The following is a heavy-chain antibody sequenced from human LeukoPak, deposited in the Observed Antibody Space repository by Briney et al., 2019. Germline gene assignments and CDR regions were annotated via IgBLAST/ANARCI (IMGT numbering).Heavy chain of an antibody. D-gene: IGHD6-13*01. J-gene: IGHJ6*02. CDR3: AKGLGSWYGGGHYYGMDV. CDR2: ISYDGSNK. V-gene: IGHV3-30*18. Sequence: GGSLRLSCAASGFTFSGYGMHWVRQAPGKGLEWVAVISYDGSNKYYADSVKGRFTISRDNSKNTLYLQMNSLRAEDTAVYYCAKGLGSWYGGGHYYGMDVWGQGTTVTVSS. CDR1: GFTFSGYG.